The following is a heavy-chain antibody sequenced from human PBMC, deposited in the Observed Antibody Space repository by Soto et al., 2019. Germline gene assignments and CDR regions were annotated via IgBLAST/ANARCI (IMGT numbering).Heavy chain of an antibody. CDR3: AKDRDYPRDYFHY. CDR2: VSPNGQGI. Sequence: XESLSLTCAASGFTLGRYDMSWVRQAPGKGLEWVSAVSPNGQGIYYADSVRGRFTISRDFSKNTVFLHMDSLRAEDTAVYYCAKDRDYPRDYFHYWGQGTLVTVSS. V-gene: IGHV3-23*01. D-gene: IGHD3-10*01. CDR1: GFTLGRYD. J-gene: IGHJ4*02.